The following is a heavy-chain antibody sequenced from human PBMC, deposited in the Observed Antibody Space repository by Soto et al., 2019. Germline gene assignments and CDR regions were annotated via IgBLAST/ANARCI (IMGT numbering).Heavy chain of an antibody. CDR1: GFTFSSYG. J-gene: IGHJ5*02. Sequence: GGSLRLSCAASGFTFSSYGMHWVRQAPGKGLEWVAVISYDGSNKYYADSVKGRFTISRDNSKNTLYLQMNSLRAEDTAVYYCAKEAYYDFWSRGWFDPWGQGTLVTVSS. D-gene: IGHD3-3*01. CDR2: ISYDGSNK. CDR3: AKEAYYDFWSRGWFDP. V-gene: IGHV3-30*18.